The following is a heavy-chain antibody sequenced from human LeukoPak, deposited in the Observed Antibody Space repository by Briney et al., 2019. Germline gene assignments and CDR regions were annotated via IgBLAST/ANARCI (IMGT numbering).Heavy chain of an antibody. J-gene: IGHJ5*02. CDR2: IIPIFGTA. CDR3: ARFKLATVVRSWFDP. Sequence: ASVKVSCKASGGTFSSYAISWVRQAPGQGLEWMGGIIPIFGTANYAQKFQGRVTITADKSTSTAYMELSSLRSEDTAVYYCARFKLATVVRSWFDPWGQGTLVTVSS. D-gene: IGHD4-23*01. V-gene: IGHV1-69*06. CDR1: GGTFSSYA.